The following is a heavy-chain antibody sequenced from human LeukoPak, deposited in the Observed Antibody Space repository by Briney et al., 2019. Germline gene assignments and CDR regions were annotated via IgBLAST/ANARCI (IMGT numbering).Heavy chain of an antibody. CDR1: GGSFSGYY. CDR3: AGSVGVVPAATGWFDP. Sequence: SETLPLTCAVYGGSFSGYYWSWIRQPPGKGLGWIGEINHSGSTNYNPSLKSRVTISVDTSKNQFSLKLSSVTAADTAVYYCAGSVGVVPAATGWFDPWGQGTLVTVSS. J-gene: IGHJ5*02. D-gene: IGHD2-2*01. V-gene: IGHV4-34*01. CDR2: INHSGST.